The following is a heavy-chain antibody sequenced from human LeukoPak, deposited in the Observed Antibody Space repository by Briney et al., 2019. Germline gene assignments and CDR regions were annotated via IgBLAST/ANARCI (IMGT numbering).Heavy chain of an antibody. CDR2: IYYSGST. V-gene: IGHV4-61*08. CDR1: GGSISSGDYY. D-gene: IGHD6-25*01. J-gene: IGHJ4*02. Sequence: SETLSLTCTVSGGSISSGDYYWSWIRQPPGKGLEWIGYIYYSGSTSYNPSLKSRVTISIDTSKSQFSLKLNSVTAADTAVYYCARVLRAASWRSYDYWGQGSLVTVSS. CDR3: ARVLRAASWRSYDY.